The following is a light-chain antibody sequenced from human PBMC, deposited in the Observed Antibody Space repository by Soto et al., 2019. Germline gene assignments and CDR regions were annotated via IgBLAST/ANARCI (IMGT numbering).Light chain of an antibody. V-gene: IGKV3-20*01. J-gene: IGKJ1*01. CDR3: QQYRT. Sequence: EIVLTQSPGTLSLSPGERATLSCRASQSVSSSSLAWYQQNPGRAPRLLIYEASSRATGIPDRFSGSGSGTDFTLTISRLEPEDFAVYYCQQYRTFGQGTKVDIK. CDR1: QSVSSSS. CDR2: EAS.